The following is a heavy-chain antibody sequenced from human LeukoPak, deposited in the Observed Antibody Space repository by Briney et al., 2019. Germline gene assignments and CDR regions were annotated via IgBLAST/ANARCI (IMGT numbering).Heavy chain of an antibody. CDR3: ARGDPLRY. V-gene: IGHV4-31*03. CDR2: TFYSGGT. D-gene: IGHD3-16*02. CDR1: GGAISSGGYY. Sequence: SQTLSLTCTVSGGAISSGGYYWSWIRQHPEKGPEWIGHTFYSGGTYYNPSLKSRVSMSVDTSQNHFSLKLTSVTAADTAVYYCARGDPLRYWGQGIRVTVSS. J-gene: IGHJ4*02.